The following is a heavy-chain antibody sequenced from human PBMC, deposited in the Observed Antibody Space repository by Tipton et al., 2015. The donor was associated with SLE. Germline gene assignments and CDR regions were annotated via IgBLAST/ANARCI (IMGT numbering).Heavy chain of an antibody. D-gene: IGHD6-6*01. CDR2: IYHSGST. Sequence: TLSLTCAVSGYSISSGYYWGWIRQPPGKGLEWIGSIYHSGSTYYNPSLKRRVTISVDTSKNQFSLKLSSVTAADTAVYYCARAPPLIAARGWFDPWGQGTLVTVSS. V-gene: IGHV4-38-2*01. J-gene: IGHJ5*02. CDR1: GYSISSGYY. CDR3: ARAPPLIAARGWFDP.